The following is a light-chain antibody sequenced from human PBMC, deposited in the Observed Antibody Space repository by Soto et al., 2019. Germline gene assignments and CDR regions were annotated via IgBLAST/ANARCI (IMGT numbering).Light chain of an antibody. CDR1: QSVSTD. V-gene: IGKV3-15*01. J-gene: IGKJ5*01. CDR2: GAS. CDR3: QQRSNWPIT. Sequence: EIVMTQSPATLSVSLGGRATLSCRASQSVSTDLAWYQQRPGQAPRLLIYGASTRATGIPARFTGSGSGTEFILTISSLQSEDSAVYYCQQRSNWPITFGQGTRLEIK.